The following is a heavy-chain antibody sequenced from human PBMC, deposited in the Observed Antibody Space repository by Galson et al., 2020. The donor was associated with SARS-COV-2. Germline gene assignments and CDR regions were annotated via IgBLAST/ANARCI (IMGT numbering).Heavy chain of an antibody. Sequence: SQTLSLTCAISGDNVSSNRAAWNWIRQSPSRGLEWLGRTYYRSKWNNDYAVSMKGRLIINADTSENQFSLQLDSVTPEDTAVNYCARDPSDWTFFDYWGQGTLVTVSS. D-gene: IGHD1-1*01. CDR1: GDNVSSNRAA. V-gene: IGHV6-1*01. CDR2: TYYRSKWNN. J-gene: IGHJ4*02. CDR3: ARDPSDWTFFDY.